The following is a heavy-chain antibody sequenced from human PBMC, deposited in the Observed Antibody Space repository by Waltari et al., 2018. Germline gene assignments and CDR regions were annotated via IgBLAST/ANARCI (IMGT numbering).Heavy chain of an antibody. CDR2: IIPIFGTA. Sequence: QVQLVQSGAEVKKPGSSLKVSCKASGGTFSTYAISWVRQAPGQGLEWMGGIIPIFGTANYAQKFQGRVTITADESTSTAYMELSSLRSEDTAVYYCASPSSAWLRSITYGMDVWGQGTTVTVSS. D-gene: IGHD5-12*01. J-gene: IGHJ6*02. CDR3: ASPSSAWLRSITYGMDV. CDR1: GGTFSTYA. V-gene: IGHV1-69*01.